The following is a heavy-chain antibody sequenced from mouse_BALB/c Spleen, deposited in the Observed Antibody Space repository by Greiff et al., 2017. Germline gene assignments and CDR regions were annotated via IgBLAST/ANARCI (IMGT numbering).Heavy chain of an antibody. J-gene: IGHJ4*01. Sequence: VQLQQSGAELVKPGASVKLSCSASGFNIKDTYMHWVKQRPEQGLEWIGRIDPANGNTKYDPKFQGKATITADTSSNTAYLQLSSLTSEDTAVYYCASPYGNYSYYFSMDYWGQGTSVTVSS. CDR2: IDPANGNT. V-gene: IGHV14-3*02. D-gene: IGHD2-1*01. CDR3: ASPYGNYSYYFSMDY. CDR1: GFNIKDTY.